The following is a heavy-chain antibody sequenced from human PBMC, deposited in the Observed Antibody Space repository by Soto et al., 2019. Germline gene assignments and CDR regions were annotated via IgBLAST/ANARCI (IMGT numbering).Heavy chain of an antibody. J-gene: IGHJ4*02. V-gene: IGHV3-30-3*01. CDR1: GFTFSSYA. Sequence: QVQLVESGGGVVQPGRSLRLSCAASGFTFSSYAMHWVRQAPGKGLEWVAVISYDGSKKYYEDSVKGRFTISRDNSKNTLYLQMNSLRAEDTAVYYCARGGIVATIFFDYWGQGTLVTVSS. D-gene: IGHD5-12*01. CDR3: ARGGIVATIFFDY. CDR2: ISYDGSKK.